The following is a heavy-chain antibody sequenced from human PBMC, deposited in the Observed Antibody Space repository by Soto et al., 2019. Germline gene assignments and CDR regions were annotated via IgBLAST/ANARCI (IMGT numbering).Heavy chain of an antibody. CDR1: GGSISSGGYY. V-gene: IGHV4-31*03. CDR3: ARVIVVEGGADIPYYFYGMDV. J-gene: IGHJ6*02. D-gene: IGHD2-21*01. CDR2: IYYSGST. Sequence: SETLSLTCTVSGGSISSGGYYWSWIRQHPGKGLEWIGYIYYSGSTYYNPSLKSRVTISVDTSKNQFSLKLSSVTAADTAVYYCARVIVVEGGADIPYYFYGMDVWGQGTTLSVSS.